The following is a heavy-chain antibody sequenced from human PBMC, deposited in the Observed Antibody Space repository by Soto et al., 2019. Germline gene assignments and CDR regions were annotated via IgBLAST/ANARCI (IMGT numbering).Heavy chain of an antibody. CDR3: ARGMTGYYGAFDI. CDR2: IIPIFGTA. CDR1: GGTFSSYA. V-gene: IGHV1-69*05. D-gene: IGHD3-9*01. Sequence: ASVKVSCKASGGTFSSYAISWVRQAPGQGLEWMGGIIPIFGTANYAQKFQGRVTMTRNTSISTAYMELSSLRSEDTAVYYCARGMTGYYGAFDIWGQGTMVTVSS. J-gene: IGHJ3*02.